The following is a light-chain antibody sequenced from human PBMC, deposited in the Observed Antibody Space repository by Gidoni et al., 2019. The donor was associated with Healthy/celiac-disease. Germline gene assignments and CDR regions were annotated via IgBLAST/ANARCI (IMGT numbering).Light chain of an antibody. J-gene: IGKJ5*01. Sequence: DIPTTQSPSTLSASVGDRDTITCRASQSISSWLPWYQQKPGKAPKLLIYKASSLESGVPSRFSGSGSGTEFTLTISSLQPDDFATYYCQQYNSYQITFGEGTRLEIK. CDR3: QQYNSYQIT. V-gene: IGKV1-5*03. CDR1: QSISSW. CDR2: KAS.